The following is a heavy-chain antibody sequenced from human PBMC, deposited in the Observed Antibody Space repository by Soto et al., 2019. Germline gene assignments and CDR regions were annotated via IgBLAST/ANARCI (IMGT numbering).Heavy chain of an antibody. CDR3: ARDRGGYGVYVEGFFDF. CDR2: IYYDGTNY. D-gene: IGHD4-17*01. J-gene: IGHJ4*02. CDR1: GFTFSTYA. V-gene: IGHV3-33*01. Sequence: QVQLVESGGGVVQPGRSLRLSCAASGFTFSTYAMHWVRQAPGKGLEWVAVIYYDGTNYYYADSVKGRFTISRDNSNNTLYLQMNSLRADDTAVYYCARDRGGYGVYVEGFFDFWGQGTLVTVSS.